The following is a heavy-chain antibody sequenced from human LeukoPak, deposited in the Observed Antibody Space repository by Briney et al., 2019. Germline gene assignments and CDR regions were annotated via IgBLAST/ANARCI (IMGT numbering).Heavy chain of an antibody. D-gene: IGHD3-10*01. J-gene: IGHJ5*02. Sequence: GSLRLSCAASGFTFSSYAMSWIRQPPGKGLEWIGEINHSGSTNYNPSLKSRVTISVDTSKNQFSLKLSSVTAADTAVYYCAREDYYGSGSYYPPGENWFDPWGQGTLVTVSS. CDR2: INHSGST. CDR1: GFTFSSYA. V-gene: IGHV4-34*01. CDR3: AREDYYGSGSYYPPGENWFDP.